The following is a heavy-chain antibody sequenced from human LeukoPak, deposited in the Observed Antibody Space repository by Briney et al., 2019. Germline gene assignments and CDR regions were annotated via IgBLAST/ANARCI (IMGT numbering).Heavy chain of an antibody. CDR1: GGSISSGDYY. Sequence: SETLSLTCTVSGGSISSGDYYWSWIRQPPGKGLEWIGYIYYSGSTYYNPSLKSRVTISVDTSKNQFSLKLSSVTAADTAVYYCARLGIAARYYYYGMDVWGQGTTVTVSS. D-gene: IGHD6-6*01. J-gene: IGHJ6*02. CDR2: IYYSGST. V-gene: IGHV4-30-4*01. CDR3: ARLGIAARYYYYGMDV.